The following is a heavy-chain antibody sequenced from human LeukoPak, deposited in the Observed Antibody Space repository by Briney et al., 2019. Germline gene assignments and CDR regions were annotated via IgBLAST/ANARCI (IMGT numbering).Heavy chain of an antibody. CDR2: IYYSGST. Sequence: SKTLSLTCTVSSGSISTYYWSWIRQPPGKGLEWIGYIYYSGSTNYNPSLKSRVTISVDTSKNQFSLKLSSVTAADTAIYYCARYTSSWYSHWFDPWGQGTLVTVSS. J-gene: IGHJ5*02. D-gene: IGHD6-13*01. V-gene: IGHV4-59*08. CDR3: ARYTSSWYSHWFDP. CDR1: SGSISTYY.